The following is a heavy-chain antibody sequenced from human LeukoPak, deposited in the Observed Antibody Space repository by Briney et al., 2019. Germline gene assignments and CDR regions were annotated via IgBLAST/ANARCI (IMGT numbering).Heavy chain of an antibody. CDR1: GFTFSSYA. J-gene: IGHJ6*03. CDR2: ISGSGGST. CDR3: AKSGEVGSSSLSHYYYYYMDV. Sequence: PGGSLRLSCAASGFTFSSYAMSWVRQAPGKGLEWVSAISGSGGSTYYADSVKGRFTISRDNSKNTLYLQMNSLRAEDTAVYYCAKSGEVGSSSLSHYYYYYMDVWGKGTTVTVSS. V-gene: IGHV3-23*01. D-gene: IGHD6-6*01.